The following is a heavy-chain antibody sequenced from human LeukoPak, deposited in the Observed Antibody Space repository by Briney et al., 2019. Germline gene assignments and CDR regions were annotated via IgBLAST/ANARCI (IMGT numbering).Heavy chain of an antibody. D-gene: IGHD2-2*01. CDR1: GGTFTSYD. CDR3: ARPAAIRPDAFDI. Sequence: ASVKVSCKASGGTFTSYDISWVRQAPGQGLEWMGGIVPIFGTTNYAQKFQGRVTITTDESTSTAYMELSSLRSEDTAVYYCARPAAIRPDAFDIWGQGTMVTVSS. CDR2: IVPIFGTT. J-gene: IGHJ3*02. V-gene: IGHV1-69*05.